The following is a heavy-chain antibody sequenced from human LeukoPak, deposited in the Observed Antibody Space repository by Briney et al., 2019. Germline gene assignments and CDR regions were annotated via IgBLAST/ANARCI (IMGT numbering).Heavy chain of an antibody. V-gene: IGHV3-7*01. J-gene: IGHJ3*02. D-gene: IGHD3-9*01. CDR3: ARTMDILTGYYKGLDALDI. Sequence: PGGSLRLSCAASGFTFSSYWMSWVRQAPGKGLEWVANIKQDGSEKYYVDSVKGRFTISRDNAKNSLYLQMNSLRTEDTAVYYCARTMDILTGYYKGLDALDIWGQGTMVTVSS. CDR1: GFTFSSYW. CDR2: IKQDGSEK.